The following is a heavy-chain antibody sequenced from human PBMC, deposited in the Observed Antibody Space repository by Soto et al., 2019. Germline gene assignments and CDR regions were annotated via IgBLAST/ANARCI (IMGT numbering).Heavy chain of an antibody. CDR1: GYTFTSYG. D-gene: IGHD1-26*01. V-gene: IGHV1-18*01. CDR3: ARDRGSYALDY. J-gene: IGHJ4*02. CDR2: ISAYNGHT. Sequence: QVQLVQSGAEMKKPGASVKVSCKASGYTFTSYGVCWVRQAPGQGLEWMGWISAYNGHTNYAQKLQGRVTMTTDTPTSTADMELRSLRSDDTAVYYCARDRGSYALDYWGQGTLVTVSS.